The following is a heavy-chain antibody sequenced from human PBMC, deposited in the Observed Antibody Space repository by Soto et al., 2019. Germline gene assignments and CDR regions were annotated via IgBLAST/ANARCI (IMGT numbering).Heavy chain of an antibody. Sequence: AAVTVSYQASGGTFSSYSISWVRQAPGQGVAWMGGIIPNFGTANYAQKFKGRVTITADASTSTAYMELSTLRSEDTAVYYCARVWELWSVPKNYYYYGMDDWGQGXTVTVYS. V-gene: IGHV1-69*13. CDR3: ARVWELWSVPKNYYYYGMDD. CDR1: GGTFSSYS. CDR2: IIPNFGTA. J-gene: IGHJ6*02. D-gene: IGHD1-26*01.